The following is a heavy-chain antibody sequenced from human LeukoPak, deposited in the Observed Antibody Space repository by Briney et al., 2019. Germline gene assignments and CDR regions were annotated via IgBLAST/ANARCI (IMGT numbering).Heavy chain of an antibody. J-gene: IGHJ6*03. D-gene: IGHD3-10*01. CDR2: INNRGDNT. CDR3: ARQILRGSYFYFLDV. V-gene: IGHV3-23*01. Sequence: PGGSLRLSCAASGFTFASYAMSWVRQTPGKGLEWVSSINNRGDNTHYADSLEGGFTISRDNSRNTLYLQMRRLRVEDTATYYCARQILRGSYFYFLDVWGIGTPVTVSS. CDR1: GFTFASYA.